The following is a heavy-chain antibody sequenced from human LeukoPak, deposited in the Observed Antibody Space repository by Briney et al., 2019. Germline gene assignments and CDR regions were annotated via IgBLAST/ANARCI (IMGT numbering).Heavy chain of an antibody. CDR3: ARDQVQLERRGLRRYGWFDP. CDR1: GYTFTSYG. V-gene: IGHV1-18*01. D-gene: IGHD1-1*01. J-gene: IGHJ5*02. CDR2: ISAYNGNT. Sequence: ASVKVSCKASGYTFTSYGISWVRQAPGQGLEWMGWISAYNGNTNYAQKLQGRVTMTTDTSTSTAYMELRSLRSDDTAVYYCARDQVQLERRGLRRYGWFDPWGQGTLVPSPQ.